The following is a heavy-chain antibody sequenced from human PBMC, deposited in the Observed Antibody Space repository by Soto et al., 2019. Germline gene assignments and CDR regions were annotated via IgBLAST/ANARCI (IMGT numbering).Heavy chain of an antibody. V-gene: IGHV3-30*04. Sequence: QVQLVESGGGVVQPGRSLRLSCAASGFTFSTYAMHWVRQAPGKGLEWVAVISYDGSNKHYADSVQGRFTIYRDNSKNTLYLQMNSLRAEDTAVYSCARHLLIDIVVPPDYWGQGTLVTVSS. D-gene: IGHD2-15*01. CDR2: ISYDGSNK. CDR1: GFTFSTYA. CDR3: ARHLLIDIVVPPDY. J-gene: IGHJ4*02.